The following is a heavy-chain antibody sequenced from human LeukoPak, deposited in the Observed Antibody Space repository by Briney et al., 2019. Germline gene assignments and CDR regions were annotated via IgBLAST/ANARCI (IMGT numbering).Heavy chain of an antibody. D-gene: IGHD3-9*01. CDR1: GVSISSSY. V-gene: IGHV4-59*08. CDR3: ARQVDWLSPPDY. CDR2: IYHSGTT. J-gene: IGHJ4*02. Sequence: SETLSLTCIVSGVSISSSYWSWIRQPPGKGLEWIGYIYHSGTTNYNPSLKSRLTISVDTSKNQFSLKLSSVTATDTAVYYCARQVDWLSPPDYWGLGTLVTVSS.